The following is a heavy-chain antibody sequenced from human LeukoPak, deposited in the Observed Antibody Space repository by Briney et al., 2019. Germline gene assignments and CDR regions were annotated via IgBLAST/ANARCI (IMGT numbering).Heavy chain of an antibody. J-gene: IGHJ4*02. CDR3: ARGMARGFDY. Sequence: GGSLRLSCAASGFTVSSNHMSWVRQAPGKGLEWVSDIYSGGSTNYADSVKGRFTISRDNSKNTLYLQMNSLRAEDTAVYYCARGMARGFDYWGQGTLVTVSS. V-gene: IGHV3-53*01. CDR2: IYSGGST. D-gene: IGHD2-8*01. CDR1: GFTVSSNH.